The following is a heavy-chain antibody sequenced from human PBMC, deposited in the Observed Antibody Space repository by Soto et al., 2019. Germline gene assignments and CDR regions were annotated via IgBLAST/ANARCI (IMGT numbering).Heavy chain of an antibody. J-gene: IGHJ5*02. D-gene: IGHD5-18*01. CDR3: ARALYSYGPKFDP. CDR2: IYYSGST. CDR1: GCSISSYY. V-gene: IGHV4-59*01. Sequence: SETLSLTCTVYGCSISSYYWSWIRQPPGKGLEWIGYIYYSGSTNYNPSLKSRVTISVDTSKNQFSLKLSSVTAADTAVYYCARALYSYGPKFDPWGQGTLVTVS.